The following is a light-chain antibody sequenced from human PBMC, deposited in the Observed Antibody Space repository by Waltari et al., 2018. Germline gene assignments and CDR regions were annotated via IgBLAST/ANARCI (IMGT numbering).Light chain of an antibody. CDR2: GGS. CDR1: QSVSRN. Sequence: EIVMTQSPATLSVSPGERATLSCRASQSVSRNLAWYQQKPGQAPRLLIYGGSIRVPGIPARFSGSGSGTAFTLSISSLQSEDFAVYYCQQYNNWPPLTFGGGTKVEIK. V-gene: IGKV3-15*01. J-gene: IGKJ4*01. CDR3: QQYNNWPPLT.